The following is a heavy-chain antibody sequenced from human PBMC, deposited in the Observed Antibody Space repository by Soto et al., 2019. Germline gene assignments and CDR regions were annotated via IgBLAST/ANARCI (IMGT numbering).Heavy chain of an antibody. CDR3: ARDRARDIVVVPAAIKGDYFDY. J-gene: IGHJ4*02. V-gene: IGHV1-18*01. D-gene: IGHD2-2*02. CDR2: ISAYNGNT. CDR1: GYTFTSYG. Sequence: GASVKVSCKASGYTFTSYGISWVRLAPGQGLEWMGWISAYNGNTNYAQKLQGRVTMTTDTSTSTAYMELRSLRSDDTAVYYCARDRARDIVVVPAAIKGDYFDYWGQGTLVTVSS.